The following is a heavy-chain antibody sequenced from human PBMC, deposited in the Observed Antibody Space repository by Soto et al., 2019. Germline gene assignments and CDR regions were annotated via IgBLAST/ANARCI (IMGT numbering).Heavy chain of an antibody. D-gene: IGHD6-13*01. J-gene: IGHJ4*02. CDR3: ASYSSWYGGRGYFDY. V-gene: IGHV4-59*01. Sequence: QVQLQESGPGLVKPSETLSLTCTVSGGSISSYYWSWIRQPPGKGLEWIGYIYYSGSTNYNPSLKSRVTISVDTSKNQFSLKLSSVTAADTAVYYCASYSSWYGGRGYFDYWGQGTLVTVSS. CDR2: IYYSGST. CDR1: GGSISSYY.